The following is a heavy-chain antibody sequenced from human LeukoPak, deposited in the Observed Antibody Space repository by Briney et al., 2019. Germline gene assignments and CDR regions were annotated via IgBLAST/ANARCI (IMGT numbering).Heavy chain of an antibody. CDR3: AREHYGILTGYGWFDP. CDR2: IYYSGST. Sequence: SETLSLTCTVSGGSISSGDYYWSWIPQPPGKGLEWIGYIYYSGSTNYNPSLKSRVTISVDTPKNQFSLKLSSVTAADTAEYYCAREHYGILTGYGWFDPWGQGTLVTVSS. D-gene: IGHD3-9*01. CDR1: GGSISSGDYY. J-gene: IGHJ5*02. V-gene: IGHV4-61*08.